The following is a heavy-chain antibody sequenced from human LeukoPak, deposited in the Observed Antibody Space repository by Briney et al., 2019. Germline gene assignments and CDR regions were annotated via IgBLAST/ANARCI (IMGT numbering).Heavy chain of an antibody. CDR2: ISSSSSTL. Sequence: PGGSLRLSCAASGFTFSSYSMNWVRQAPGKGLEWVSYISSSSSTLYYADSVKGRFTISRDNAKNSLYLQMNSLRAEDTAVYYCARDLLYPSDWGQGTLVTVSS. V-gene: IGHV3-48*01. D-gene: IGHD2-15*01. CDR3: ARDLLYPSD. CDR1: GFTFSSYS. J-gene: IGHJ4*02.